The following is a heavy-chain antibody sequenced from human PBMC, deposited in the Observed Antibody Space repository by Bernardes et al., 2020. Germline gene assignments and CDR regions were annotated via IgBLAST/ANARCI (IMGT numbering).Heavy chain of an antibody. CDR3: ANYYGGNSFDY. V-gene: IGHV3-7*01. D-gene: IGHD1-26*01. CDR1: GFIFGSYW. CDR2: IKQDGSEE. Sequence: GGSLRLSCAASGFIFGSYWMSWVRQAPGKGLEWVANIKQDGSEEYYVDSVKGRFTISRDNIKKSLYLQMNSLRAEDTAVYYCANYYGGNSFDYWGQGTLVTVSS. J-gene: IGHJ4*02.